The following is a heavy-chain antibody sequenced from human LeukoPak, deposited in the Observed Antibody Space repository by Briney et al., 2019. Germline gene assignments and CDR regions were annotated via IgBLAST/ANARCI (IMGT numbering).Heavy chain of an antibody. CDR3: ARDKGNYYDSSGYDY. CDR1: GFIVSSNY. V-gene: IGHV3-66*01. J-gene: IGHJ4*02. Sequence: GGSLRLSCAASGFIVSSNYMSWVRQAPGKGLEWVSVIYSGGSTYYADSVKGRFTISSDNSKNTLYLRMNSLRAEDTAVYYCARDKGNYYDSSGYDYWGQGTLVTVSS. CDR2: IYSGGST. D-gene: IGHD3-22*01.